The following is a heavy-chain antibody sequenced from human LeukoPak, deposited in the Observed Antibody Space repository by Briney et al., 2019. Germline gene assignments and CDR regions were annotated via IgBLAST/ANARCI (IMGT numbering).Heavy chain of an antibody. Sequence: SETLSLTCTVSGGSISSYYWSWIRQPPGKGLEWIGYIYYSGSTNYNPSLKSRVTISVDTSKNQFSLKLSSVTAADTAVYYCARDLVGITGTTVYYYMDVWGKGTTVTVSS. CDR3: ARDLVGITGTTVYYYMDV. V-gene: IGHV4-59*12. CDR2: IYYSGST. D-gene: IGHD1-20*01. CDR1: GGSISSYY. J-gene: IGHJ6*03.